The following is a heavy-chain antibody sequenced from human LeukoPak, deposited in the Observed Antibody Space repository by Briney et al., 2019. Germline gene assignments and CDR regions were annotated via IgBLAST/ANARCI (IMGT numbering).Heavy chain of an antibody. CDR1: GYTFTSYD. J-gene: IGHJ6*02. D-gene: IGHD3-10*01. V-gene: IGHV1-8*01. Sequence: ASVKVSCKASGYTFTSYDINWVRQATGQGLEWMGWMNPNSGNTGYAQKFQGRVTITRNTSISTAYMELSSLRSEDTAVYYCARGRITMVRGVIITNYYYYGMDVWGQGTTVTVSS. CDR2: MNPNSGNT. CDR3: ARGRITMVRGVIITNYYYYGMDV.